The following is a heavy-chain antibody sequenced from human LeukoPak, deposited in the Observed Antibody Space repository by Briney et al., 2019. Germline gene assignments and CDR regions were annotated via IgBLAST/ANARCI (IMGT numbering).Heavy chain of an antibody. CDR1: GYTFTSYG. J-gene: IGHJ5*02. CDR3: ARDLGGALKSNWFDP. D-gene: IGHD3-16*01. Sequence: ASVKVSCKASGYTFTSYGISWVRQAPGQGLEWMGWISAYNGNTNYAQKLQGRVTMTTDTSTSTAYMELRSLRSDDTAVYYCARDLGGALKSNWFDPWAREPWSPSPQ. V-gene: IGHV1-18*01. CDR2: ISAYNGNT.